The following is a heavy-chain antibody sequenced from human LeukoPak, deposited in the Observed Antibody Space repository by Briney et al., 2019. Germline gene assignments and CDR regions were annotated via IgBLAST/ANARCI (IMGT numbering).Heavy chain of an antibody. V-gene: IGHV1-2*02. Sequence: EASVKVSCKASGYSFTAYYMHWVRQAPGQGREWMGWINPNSGGTNYAQKFQGRVTMTRDTSITTAYMEMSRLRSDDTALYYCARSPHILTGENFDYWGQGTLVTVSS. CDR3: ARSPHILTGENFDY. CDR1: GYSFTAYY. CDR2: INPNSGGT. D-gene: IGHD3-9*01. J-gene: IGHJ4*02.